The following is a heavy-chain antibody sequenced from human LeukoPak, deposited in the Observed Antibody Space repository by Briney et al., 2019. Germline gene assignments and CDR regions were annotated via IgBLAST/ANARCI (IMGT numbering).Heavy chain of an antibody. D-gene: IGHD3-9*01. J-gene: IGHJ1*01. CDR1: GFTFSSYG. CDR2: IRYDGSNK. Sequence: GGSLRLSCAASGFTFSSYGMHWVRQAPGKGLEWVAFIRYDGSNKYYADSVKGRFTISRDNSKNTLYLQMNSLRAEDTAVYYCAKDGVLRYFDWLFSLYFQHWGQGTLVTVSS. CDR3: AKDGVLRYFDWLFSLYFQH. V-gene: IGHV3-30*02.